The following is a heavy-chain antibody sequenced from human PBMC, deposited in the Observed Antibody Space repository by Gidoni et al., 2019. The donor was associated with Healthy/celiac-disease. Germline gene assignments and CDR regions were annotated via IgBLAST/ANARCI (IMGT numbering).Heavy chain of an antibody. D-gene: IGHD4-17*01. CDR2: ISGSGGST. J-gene: IGHJ4*02. V-gene: IGHV3-23*01. CDR1: GFTFSSYA. CDR3: AKDPPSDYGDYLAPRIDY. Sequence: EVQLLESGGGLVQPGGSLRLSCAASGFTFSSYAMSWVRQAPGKGLEWVSAISGSGGSTYYADSVKGRFTISRDNSKNTLYLQMNSLRAEDTAVYYCAKDPPSDYGDYLAPRIDYWGQGTLVTVSS.